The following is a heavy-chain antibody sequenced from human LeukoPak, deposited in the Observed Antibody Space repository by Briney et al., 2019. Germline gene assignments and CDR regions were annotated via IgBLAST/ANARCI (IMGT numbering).Heavy chain of an antibody. D-gene: IGHD1-26*01. CDR3: ARVHRWMGEIRLGDSASDI. J-gene: IGHJ3*02. CDR1: GDTFSSYG. Sequence: ASVKVSCKASGDTFSSYGINWVRQAPGQGLEWMGGIIPIFGTENYAQNFQGRVTITSDASRSTAYMELNSLKSDDTAMYFCARVHRWMGEIRLGDSASDIWGQGTMVIVSS. V-gene: IGHV1-69*13. CDR2: IIPIFGTE.